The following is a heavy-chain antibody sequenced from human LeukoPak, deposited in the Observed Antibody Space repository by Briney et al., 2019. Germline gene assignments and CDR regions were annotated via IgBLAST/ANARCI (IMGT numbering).Heavy chain of an antibody. CDR1: GFTFGDYA. V-gene: IGHV3-49*03. Sequence: GGSLTLSCTASGFTFGDYAMSLFRQAPGKGLEWVGFIRSNVYGWTPECAASVKGRFTISRDDSKSIAYLQMNSLKTEDTAVYYCTRAWAPDYYFDLWGRGTLVTVSS. CDR2: IRSNVYGWTP. CDR3: TRAWAPDYYFDL. D-gene: IGHD4-11*01. J-gene: IGHJ2*01.